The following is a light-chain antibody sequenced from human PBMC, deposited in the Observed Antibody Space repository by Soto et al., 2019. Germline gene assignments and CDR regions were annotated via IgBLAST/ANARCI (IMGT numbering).Light chain of an antibody. Sequence: QSVLTQPPSVSAAPGQTVTISCSGSSSNIGNNYVSWYQQLPGTAPKLLIYDNNKRPSGIPDRFSGSKSGASATLGITGLQTGDEADYYCGTCDSSLSGLVFGGGTKLTVL. J-gene: IGLJ3*02. CDR2: DNN. CDR1: SSNIGNNY. CDR3: GTCDSSLSGLV. V-gene: IGLV1-51*01.